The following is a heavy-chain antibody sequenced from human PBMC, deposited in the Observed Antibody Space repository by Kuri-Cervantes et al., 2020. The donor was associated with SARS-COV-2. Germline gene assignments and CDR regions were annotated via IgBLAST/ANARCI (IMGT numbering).Heavy chain of an antibody. D-gene: IGHD2-2*02. CDR3: ARVRTYCSSTSCYTGYFQH. J-gene: IGHJ1*01. Sequence: ASVKVSCKASGYTFTSYGISWVRRAPGQGLEWMGWISAYNGNTNYAQKLQGRVTMTTDTSTSTAYMELRSLRSDDTAVYYRARVRTYCSSTSCYTGYFQHWGQGTLVTVSS. CDR1: GYTFTSYG. V-gene: IGHV1-18*01. CDR2: ISAYNGNT.